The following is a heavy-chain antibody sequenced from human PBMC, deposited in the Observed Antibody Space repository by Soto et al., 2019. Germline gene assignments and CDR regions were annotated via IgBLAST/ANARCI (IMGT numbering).Heavy chain of an antibody. V-gene: IGHV4-4*02. CDR1: GGSISSINW. Sequence: LSLTCGVSGGSISSINWWSWVRQTPGKGLEWIGEIYYSGSTNYNPSLTSRVTMSIDKSKNQFLLNLTSVTAADTAVYYCARSSGVSATNWFDAWGQGTLVTVSS. CDR2: IYYSGST. J-gene: IGHJ5*02. D-gene: IGHD3-10*01. CDR3: ARSSGVSATNWFDA.